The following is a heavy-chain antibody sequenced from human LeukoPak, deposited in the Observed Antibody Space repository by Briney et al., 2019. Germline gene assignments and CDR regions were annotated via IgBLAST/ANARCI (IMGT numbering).Heavy chain of an antibody. CDR2: IYSGGST. V-gene: IGHV3-53*01. CDR3: ARDASSGYYFDY. Sequence: GGSLRLSCAASGFTCSTYVMSWVRQAPGKGLEWVSVIYSGGSTYYADSVKGRFTISRDNSKNTLYLQMNSLRAEDTAVYYCARDASSGYYFDYWGQGTLVTVSS. CDR1: GFTCSTYV. D-gene: IGHD3-22*01. J-gene: IGHJ4*02.